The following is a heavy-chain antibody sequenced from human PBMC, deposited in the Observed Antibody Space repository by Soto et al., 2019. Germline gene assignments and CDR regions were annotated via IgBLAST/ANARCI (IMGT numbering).Heavy chain of an antibody. CDR2: IKVDSGYT. J-gene: IGHJ5*02. D-gene: IGHD3-9*01. CDR1: GYPFIKYG. CDR3: ATSYDTGFDP. V-gene: IGHV1-18*04. Sequence: TVRVSCKAYGYPFIKYGISWIRQAPEQGLEWMGWIKVDSGYTNYAQKFQGRVTMTTDTSSDTAFMELRSLRLDDTAVYFCATSYDTGFDPWGQGTLVSVSS.